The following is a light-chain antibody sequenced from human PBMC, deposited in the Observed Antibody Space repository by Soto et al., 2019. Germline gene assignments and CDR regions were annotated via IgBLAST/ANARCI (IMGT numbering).Light chain of an antibody. CDR3: SLSISGSNYV. Sequence: ALTQPPSVSGSPGQSFTISCTGTSSDVGSYNRLSWYQQPPGTAPKLIMYEVNTRPSGVPDRFYGSKSGSTASLTISGLQAEDEADYYCSLSISGSNYVFGTGNKGTVL. J-gene: IGLJ1*01. CDR2: EVN. CDR1: SSDVGSYNR. V-gene: IGLV2-18*01.